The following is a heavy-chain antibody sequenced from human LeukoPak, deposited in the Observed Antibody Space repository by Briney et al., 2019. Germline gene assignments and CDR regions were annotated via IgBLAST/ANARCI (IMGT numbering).Heavy chain of an antibody. D-gene: IGHD5-18*01. CDR2: INHSGST. V-gene: IGHV4-34*01. J-gene: IGHJ5*02. CDR1: GGSFSGYY. CDR3: ARVLYSYGLRGWFDP. Sequence: SETLSLTCAVYGGSFSGYYWSWLRQPPGKGLEWIGEINHSGSTNYNPSLKSRVTISVDTSKNQFSLKLSSVTAADTAVYYCARVLYSYGLRGWFDPWGQGTLVTVSS.